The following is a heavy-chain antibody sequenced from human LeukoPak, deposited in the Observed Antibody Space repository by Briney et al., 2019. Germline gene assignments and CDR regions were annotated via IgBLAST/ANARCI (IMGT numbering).Heavy chain of an antibody. D-gene: IGHD6-19*01. CDR2: ISSSSSYI. J-gene: IGHJ4*02. CDR1: GFTFSSYT. Sequence: GGSLRLSCAASGFTFSSYTMNWVRQAPGKGLEWVSAISSSSSYIYYADSVKGRFTISRDNAKNSLYLQMNSLRAEDTAVYYCXXYPSLQWLEAYYFDYWGQGTLVTVSS. V-gene: IGHV3-21*01. CDR3: XXYPSLQWLEAYYFDY.